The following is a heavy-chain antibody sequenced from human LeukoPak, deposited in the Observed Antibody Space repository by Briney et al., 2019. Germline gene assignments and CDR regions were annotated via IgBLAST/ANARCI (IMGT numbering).Heavy chain of an antibody. J-gene: IGHJ4*02. Sequence: GRSLRLSCAASGFTFDDYVMHWVRQAPGKGLEWVSGISSNSGSIGYADSVKGRFTISRDNAKNSLYLQMNSLRAEDMALYYCAKDGAPELLGIFDYWGQGALVTVSS. CDR1: GFTFDDYV. D-gene: IGHD1-26*01. CDR2: ISSNSGSI. CDR3: AKDGAPELLGIFDY. V-gene: IGHV3-9*03.